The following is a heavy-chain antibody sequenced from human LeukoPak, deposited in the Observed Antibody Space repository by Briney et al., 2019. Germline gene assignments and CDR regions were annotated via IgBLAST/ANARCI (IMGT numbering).Heavy chain of an antibody. V-gene: IGHV4-59*01. Sequence: SETLSLTCTVSGGSISSYYWGWIRQPPGKGLGWIGYIYYSGSTNYNPSLKSRVTISVDTSKNQFSLKLSSVTAADTAVYYCARSQYDSSGYYYDAFDIWGQGTMVTVSS. CDR3: ARSQYDSSGYYYDAFDI. J-gene: IGHJ3*02. CDR2: IYYSGST. CDR1: GGSISSYY. D-gene: IGHD3-22*01.